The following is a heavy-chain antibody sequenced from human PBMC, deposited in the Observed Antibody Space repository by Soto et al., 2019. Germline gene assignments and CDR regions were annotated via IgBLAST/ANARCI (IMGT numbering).Heavy chain of an antibody. Sequence: ASVQVSCKASGYTFTSYYMHWVRQAPGQGLEWMGIINPSGGSTSYAQKFQGRVTMTRDTSTSTVYMELSSLRSEDTAVYYCASYDYGSYYFDYWGQGTLVTVSS. J-gene: IGHJ4*02. CDR2: INPSGGST. CDR3: ASYDYGSYYFDY. V-gene: IGHV1-46*03. CDR1: GYTFTSYY. D-gene: IGHD4-17*01.